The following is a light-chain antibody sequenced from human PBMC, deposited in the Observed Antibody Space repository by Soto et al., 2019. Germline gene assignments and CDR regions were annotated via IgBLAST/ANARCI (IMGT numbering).Light chain of an antibody. CDR2: DAS. V-gene: IGKV3-11*01. CDR1: QSVSSY. J-gene: IGKJ2*01. CDR3: QQRSNWYT. Sequence: EIVLTQSPATLSLSPGERATLSCRASQSVSSYLAWYQQKPGQAPRLLIYDASNRATGIPARFSGSGSGTDFTLTISSLEPEDFAVYYVQQRSNWYTFGQGTKLEIK.